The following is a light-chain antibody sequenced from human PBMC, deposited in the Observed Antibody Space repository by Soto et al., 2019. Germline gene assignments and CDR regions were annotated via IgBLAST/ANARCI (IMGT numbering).Light chain of an antibody. V-gene: IGKV1-27*01. CDR1: QGISNY. J-gene: IGKJ1*01. CDR2: AAS. CDR3: QKYNSAPRA. Sequence: DIQMTQSPSSLSASVGDRVTITCRASQGISNYLVWYQQKPGKVPKLLIYAASTLQSAVPSRFSGSRSGTDFTLTISSLQPKDVATYYCQKYNSAPRAFGQGTKVDIK.